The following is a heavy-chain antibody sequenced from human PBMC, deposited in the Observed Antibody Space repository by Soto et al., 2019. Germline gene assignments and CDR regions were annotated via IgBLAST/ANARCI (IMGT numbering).Heavy chain of an antibody. Sequence: QVQLVQSGAEVKKPGSSVKVSCKASGGTFSSYAISWVRQAPGQGLEWMGGIIPIFGTANYAQKFQGRVTITADESTSTAYMELSSLRSEDTAVYYCVISGYSGYDNYYGMDVWGQGTTVTVSS. CDR1: GGTFSSYA. CDR2: IIPIFGTA. J-gene: IGHJ6*02. CDR3: VISGYSGYDNYYGMDV. V-gene: IGHV1-69*01. D-gene: IGHD5-12*01.